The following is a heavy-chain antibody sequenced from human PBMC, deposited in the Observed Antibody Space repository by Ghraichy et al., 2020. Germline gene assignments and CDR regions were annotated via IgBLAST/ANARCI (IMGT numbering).Heavy chain of an antibody. CDR1: GGTFSSYA. D-gene: IGHD2-2*02. Sequence: SVKVSCKASGGTFSSYAISWVRQAPGQGLEWMGGIIPIFGTANYAQKFQGRVTITADESTSTAYMELSSLRSEDTAVYYCASAVDCSSTSCYSFDYWGQGTLVTVSS. CDR3: ASAVDCSSTSCYSFDY. V-gene: IGHV1-69*13. J-gene: IGHJ4*02. CDR2: IIPIFGTA.